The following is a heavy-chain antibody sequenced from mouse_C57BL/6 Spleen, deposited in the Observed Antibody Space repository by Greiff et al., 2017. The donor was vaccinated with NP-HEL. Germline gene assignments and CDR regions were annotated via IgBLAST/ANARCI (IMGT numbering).Heavy chain of an antibody. CDR1: GYAFTNYL. J-gene: IGHJ3*01. D-gene: IGHD1-1*01. Sequence: VQLQQSGAELVRPGTSVKVSCKASGYAFTNYLIEWVKQRPGQGLEWIGVINPGSGGTNYNEKFKGKATLTADKSSSTAYMQLSSLTSEDSAVYFCARGVDPFAYWGQGTLVTVSA. CDR2: INPGSGGT. CDR3: ARGVDPFAY. V-gene: IGHV1-54*01.